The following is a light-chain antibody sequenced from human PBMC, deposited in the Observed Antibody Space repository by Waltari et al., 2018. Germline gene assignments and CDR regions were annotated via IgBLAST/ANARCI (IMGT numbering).Light chain of an antibody. V-gene: IGKV1D-16*01. CDR1: QDISTW. CDR2: AAS. Sequence: DIPITQSPSSRTASVVDSVTTPCRASQDISTWLAWYQQKPEKAPKSLIYAASRLQSGVPSRFSGGGSGTDFTLTINNLQPEDFATYYCQQYKSYPYTFGQGTKLEIK. J-gene: IGKJ2*01. CDR3: QQYKSYPYT.